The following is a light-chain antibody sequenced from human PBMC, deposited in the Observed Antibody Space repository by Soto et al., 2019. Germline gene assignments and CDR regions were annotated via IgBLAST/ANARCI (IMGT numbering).Light chain of an antibody. J-gene: IGKJ3*01. CDR1: QSLLHSNGYNY. CDR3: MQALQTPFT. V-gene: IGKV2-28*01. CDR2: LDS. Sequence: DIVMTQSPLSLSVTPGEPASISCRSSQSLLHSNGYNYLDWYLQKPGQSPQLLIYLDSNRASGVPDKXSGSGSGTDFTLKISRVEAEDVGVYYCMQALQTPFTFGPGTKVDIK.